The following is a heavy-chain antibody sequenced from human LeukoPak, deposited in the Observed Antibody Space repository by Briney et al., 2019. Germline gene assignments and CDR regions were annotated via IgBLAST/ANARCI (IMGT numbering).Heavy chain of an antibody. CDR2: VHYSRNT. V-gene: IGHV4-59*01. J-gene: IGHJ5*02. CDR1: GGSISTYY. D-gene: IGHD3-10*01. Sequence: SETLSLTCTVSGGSISTYYWSWIRQPPGKGLEWIGHVHYSRNTNSNPSLKSRITMSVDTSKNQFSLKLSSVTAADTAVYFCARDTYYSETGSFEDWFDPWGQGTLVTVSS. CDR3: ARDTYYSETGSFEDWFDP.